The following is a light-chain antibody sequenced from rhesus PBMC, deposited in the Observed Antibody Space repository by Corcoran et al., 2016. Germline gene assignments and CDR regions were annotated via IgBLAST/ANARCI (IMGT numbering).Light chain of an antibody. Sequence: DIQMTQSPSSLSASVGDRVTITSRASENVNNYLHWYQKKPGKAPKLLIYKASTLESGVPSRFSGTGSRTEFTLTISSLQPEDFTNYYSQRSSGTPFTFGAGTKLD. J-gene: IGKJ3*01. CDR1: ENVNNY. V-gene: IGKV1-74*01. CDR2: KAS. CDR3: QRSSGTPFT.